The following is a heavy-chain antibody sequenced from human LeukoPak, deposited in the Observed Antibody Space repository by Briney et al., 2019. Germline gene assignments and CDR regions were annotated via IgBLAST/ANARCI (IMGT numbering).Heavy chain of an antibody. CDR1: GCTFTSYD. CDR2: MNPNSGNT. CDR3: ARAGAGYSSSEDYYYYGMDV. V-gene: IGHV1-8*01. Sequence: ASVKVSCKASGCTFTSYDINWVRQATGQGLEWMGWMNPNSGNTGYAQKFQGRVTMTRNTSISTAYMELSSLRSEDTAVYYCARAGAGYSSSEDYYYYGMDVWGQGTTVTVSS. D-gene: IGHD6-13*01. J-gene: IGHJ6*02.